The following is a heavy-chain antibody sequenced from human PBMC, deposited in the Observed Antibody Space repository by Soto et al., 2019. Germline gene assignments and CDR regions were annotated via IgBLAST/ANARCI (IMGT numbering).Heavy chain of an antibody. J-gene: IGHJ3*02. CDR3: ARHKGYDDYHAAIDI. CDR1: GFTFDDYG. Sequence: EVQLVESGGGVVRPGGSLRLSCAASGFTFDDYGMSWVRQASGKGLEWVSGINWYGGSTGYADSVKGRFTISRDNAKNCLTLQMNSLKAENTALYHCARHKGYDDYHAAIDIWGQGTMVTVCS. D-gene: IGHD4-17*01. V-gene: IGHV3-20*01. CDR2: INWYGGST.